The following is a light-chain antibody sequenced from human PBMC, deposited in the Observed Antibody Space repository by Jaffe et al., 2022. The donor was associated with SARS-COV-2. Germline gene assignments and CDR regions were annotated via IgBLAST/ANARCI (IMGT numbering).Light chain of an antibody. CDR1: QSVSSIY. CDR3: QQYGSSLIT. CDR2: GAS. J-gene: IGKJ5*01. Sequence: EIVLTQSPGTLSLSPGERATLSCRASQSVSSIYLAWYQQKPGQAPRLLIYGASSRASGIPERFSGSESGTDFTLTISRLEPEDFAVYYCQQYGSSLITFGQGTRLEIK. V-gene: IGKV3-20*01.